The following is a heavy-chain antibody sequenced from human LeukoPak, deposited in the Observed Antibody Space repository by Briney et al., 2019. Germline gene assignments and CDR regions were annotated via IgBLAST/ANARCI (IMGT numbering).Heavy chain of an antibody. CDR2: INSSGGST. Sequence: RASVKDSCKASGYTFTSYYMHWVRQPPGQGGEGMGIINSSGGSTSYAQKFQGRVTMTRDTYTSTVYMELSSLRAEDTAVYYCARDDNLAKNYMIQGSWGQGTLVTVSS. J-gene: IGHJ5*02. V-gene: IGHV1-46*01. CDR3: ARDDNLAKNYMIQGS. CDR1: GYTFTSYY. D-gene: IGHD3-9*01.